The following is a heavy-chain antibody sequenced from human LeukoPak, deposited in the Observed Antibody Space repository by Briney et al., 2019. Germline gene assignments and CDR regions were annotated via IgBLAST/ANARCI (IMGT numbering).Heavy chain of an antibody. J-gene: IGHJ4*02. D-gene: IGHD6-19*01. CDR2: ISSSSSYI. Sequence: KPGGSLRLSCAASGFTFSSYSMNWVRQASGKGLEWVSSISSSSSYIYYADSVKGRFTISRDNAKNSLYLQMNSLRAEDTAVYYCARVAGTEVDYWGQGTLVTVSS. CDR1: GFTFSSYS. CDR3: ARVAGTEVDY. V-gene: IGHV3-21*01.